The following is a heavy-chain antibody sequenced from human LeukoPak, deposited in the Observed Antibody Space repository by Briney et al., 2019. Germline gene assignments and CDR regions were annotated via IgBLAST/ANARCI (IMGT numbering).Heavy chain of an antibody. J-gene: IGHJ5*02. V-gene: IGHV1-2*02. CDR1: GYTFTGYY. CDR2: INPNSGGT. D-gene: IGHD3-9*01. CDR3: ARDSMDYDILTGYYNGWFDP. Sequence: ASVKVSCKASGYTFTGYYMHWVRRAPGQGLEWMGWINPNSGGTNYAQKFQGRVTMTRDTSISTAYMELSRLRSDDTAVYYCARDSMDYDILTGYYNGWFDPWGQGTLVTVSS.